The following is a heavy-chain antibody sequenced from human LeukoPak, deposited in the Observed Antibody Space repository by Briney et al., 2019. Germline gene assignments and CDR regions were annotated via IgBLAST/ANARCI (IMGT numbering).Heavy chain of an antibody. D-gene: IGHD2/OR15-2a*01. Sequence: ASVKVSCKASGYTFTSYGISWVRQAPGQGLEWMGWISANSGNTNYAQKHQGRVNMSTNTSTSTAYTELRSLRSDVTAVYCCASHWANIYGDYWGQGTLVTVSS. CDR2: ISANSGNT. CDR3: ASHWANIYGDY. V-gene: IGHV1-18*01. J-gene: IGHJ4*02. CDR1: GYTFTSYG.